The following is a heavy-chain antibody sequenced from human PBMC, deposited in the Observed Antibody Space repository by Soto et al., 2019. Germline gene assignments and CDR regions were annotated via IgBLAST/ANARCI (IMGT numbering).Heavy chain of an antibody. V-gene: IGHV2-5*02. J-gene: IGHJ4*02. D-gene: IGHD3-16*01. CDR2: VYWDDDK. CDR1: GFSLNTRDLG. Sequence: QITLNESGPALVKPTQTLTLTCTFSGFSLNTRDLGVGWIRQPPGKALEWLGVVYWDDDKTYSPSLKSRVTITKDTPKNQVVLSMTKMYHVDTATYYCAHCMGGVARLWGQGTLVTVSS. CDR3: AHCMGGVARL.